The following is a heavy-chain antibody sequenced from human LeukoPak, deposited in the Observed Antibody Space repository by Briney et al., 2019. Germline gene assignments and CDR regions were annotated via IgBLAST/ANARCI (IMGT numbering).Heavy chain of an antibody. CDR1: GFTFSSYA. Sequence: GGSLRLACAASGFTFSSYAMHWVRQAPGKGLEWVAVISYDGSNKYYADSVKGRFTISRDNSKNTLYLQMNSLRAEDTAVYYCARGGGLVVPAAILYYFDYWGQGTLVTVSS. D-gene: IGHD2-2*01. V-gene: IGHV3-30-3*01. J-gene: IGHJ4*02. CDR3: ARGGGLVVPAAILYYFDY. CDR2: ISYDGSNK.